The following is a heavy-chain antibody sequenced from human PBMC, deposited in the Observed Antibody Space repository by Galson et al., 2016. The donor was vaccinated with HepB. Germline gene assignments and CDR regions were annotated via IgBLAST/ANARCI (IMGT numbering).Heavy chain of an antibody. J-gene: IGHJ4*02. V-gene: IGHV4-4*02. CDR3: TRGTLGSVATMAFDY. Sequence: SETLSLTCAVSGGSISNNYWWSWVRQSPGKGLEWIGEIYQTGTANYNPSFTSRATISVDTSKNQISLRLGSVTAGDTAVYYCTRGTLGSVATMAFDYWGQGTLVTVSS. CDR1: GGSISNNYW. CDR2: IYQTGTA. D-gene: IGHD4/OR15-4a*01.